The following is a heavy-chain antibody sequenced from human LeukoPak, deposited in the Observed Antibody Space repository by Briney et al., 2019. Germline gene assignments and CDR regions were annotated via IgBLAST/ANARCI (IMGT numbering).Heavy chain of an antibody. CDR1: GFTFSSYS. Sequence: PGGSLRLSCAASGFTFSSYSMNWVRQAPGKGLEWVSYISSSSSTIYYADSVKGRFTISRDNAKNSLYLQMNSLRAEDTAVYYCARDRRVGANPFDYWGQGTLVTVSS. V-gene: IGHV3-48*04. D-gene: IGHD1-26*01. CDR3: ARDRRVGANPFDY. CDR2: ISSSSSTI. J-gene: IGHJ4*02.